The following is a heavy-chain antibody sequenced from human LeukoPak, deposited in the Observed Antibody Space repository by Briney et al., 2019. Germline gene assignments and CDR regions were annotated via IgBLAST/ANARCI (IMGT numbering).Heavy chain of an antibody. V-gene: IGHV3-21*01. D-gene: IGHD2-2*01. CDR2: ISSSSSYI. CDR3: ARDRAIVPATRPMDV. Sequence: GGSLRLSCAASGFTFGSYSMNWVRQAPGKGLEWVSSISSSSSYIYYADSVKGRFTISRDNPKNSLYLQMNSLRAEDTAVYYCARDRAIVPATRPMDVWGQGTTVTVSS. CDR1: GFTFGSYS. J-gene: IGHJ6*02.